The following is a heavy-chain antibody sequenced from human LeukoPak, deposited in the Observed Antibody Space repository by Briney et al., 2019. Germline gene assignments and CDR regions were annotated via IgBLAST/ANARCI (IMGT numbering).Heavy chain of an antibody. CDR1: GGPTYLYY. CDR3: AKMDGQYGWLDP. CDR2: SYHTGDT. V-gene: IGHV4-59*01. Sequence: SETLSLTCNVSGGPTYLYYWSWIRRPPGRGLEWVGYSYHTGDTGYNPSLKGRVTISVDTSKNQVSLKLTSVISADTAVYYCAKMDGQYGWLDPRGQVTLVTVSS. D-gene: IGHD2-2*03. J-gene: IGHJ5*02.